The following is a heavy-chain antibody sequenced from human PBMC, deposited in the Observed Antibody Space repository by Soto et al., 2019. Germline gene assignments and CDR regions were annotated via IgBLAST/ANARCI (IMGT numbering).Heavy chain of an antibody. J-gene: IGHJ4*02. D-gene: IGHD3-10*01. CDR1: GGSFSGYY. V-gene: IGHV4-34*01. CDR2: INHSGST. CDR3: ARSGRHYYGSRFSYY. Sequence: SETLSLTCAVYGGSFSGYYWSWIRQPPGKGLEWIGEINHSGSTNYNPSLKSRVTISVDTSKNQFSLKLSSVTAADTAVYYCARSGRHYYGSRFSYYWGQGTLVTVSS.